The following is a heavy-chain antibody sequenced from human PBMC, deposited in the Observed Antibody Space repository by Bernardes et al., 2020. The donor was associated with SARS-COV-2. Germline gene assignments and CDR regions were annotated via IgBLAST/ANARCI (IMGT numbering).Heavy chain of an antibody. J-gene: IGHJ3*01. Sequence: SETLSRTCTVSGGSLTGNDYYWSWIRQPAGKGPEWIGHVHTANGKSNLNPSLKSRVTISLDTSMNHFSLRLNSVTAADTAIYYCARGYRYGFIYDSFNLWGQGTVVRVSS. D-gene: IGHD5-18*01. CDR1: GGSLTGNDYY. CDR2: VHTANGKS. V-gene: IGHV4-61*09. CDR3: ARGYRYGFIYDSFNL.